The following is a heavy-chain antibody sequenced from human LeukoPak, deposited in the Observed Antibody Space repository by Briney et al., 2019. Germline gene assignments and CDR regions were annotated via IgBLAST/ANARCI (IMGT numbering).Heavy chain of an antibody. J-gene: IGHJ4*02. V-gene: IGHV3-15*01. CDR3: TTGSQLRLTDWFDC. CDR1: GFSFSRAW. Sequence: PGGSLRLSCEGSGFSFSRAWMSWVRQVPGKGLEWVGRIKSKVEGEATDYAASVKGRFTISRDDSKNTVYLEMNSLTIEDTAVFYCTTGSQLRLTDWFDCWGQGTLVTVSS. D-gene: IGHD1-1*01. CDR2: IKSKVEGEAT.